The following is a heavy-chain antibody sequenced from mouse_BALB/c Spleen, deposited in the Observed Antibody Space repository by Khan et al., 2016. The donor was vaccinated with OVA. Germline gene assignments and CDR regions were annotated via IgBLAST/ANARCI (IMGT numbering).Heavy chain of an antibody. Sequence: EVELVESGGGLVKPGGSLKLSCAASGFTFSDYYMYWVRQTPEKRLEWVATISDGGSYTYYPDSVKGRFTISRDNAKNNLYLQMGSLKSEDTAMYYCARAGYGGFAYWGQGTLVTVSA. J-gene: IGHJ3*01. D-gene: IGHD1-1*02. CDR2: ISDGGSYT. V-gene: IGHV5-4*02. CDR1: GFTFSDYY. CDR3: ARAGYGGFAY.